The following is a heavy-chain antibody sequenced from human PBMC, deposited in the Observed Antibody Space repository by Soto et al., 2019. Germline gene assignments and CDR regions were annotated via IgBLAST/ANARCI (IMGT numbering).Heavy chain of an antibody. CDR1: GFIASNYA. Sequence: GVLRLSCAASGFIASNYAMSWVRQAPGKGLEWVSGFSGSGGATFYADSVKGRFTISRDSSKNTIYLQMDRLRADDTAVYYCAKAVGDYWGRGTLVTVSS. CDR3: AKAVGDY. CDR2: FSGSGGAT. J-gene: IGHJ4*02. V-gene: IGHV3-23*01. D-gene: IGHD1-26*01.